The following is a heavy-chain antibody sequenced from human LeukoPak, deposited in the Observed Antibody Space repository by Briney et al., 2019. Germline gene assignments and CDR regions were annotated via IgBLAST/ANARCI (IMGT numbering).Heavy chain of an antibody. CDR1: GYTFTSYG. Sequence: ASVKVSCKASGYTFTSYGISWVRQAPGQGLEWMGWISAYNGNTNYAQKLQGRVTMTTDTSTSTAYMELRSLRSDDTAVYSCATSYYYYDSSGYLILDYWGQGTLVTVSS. V-gene: IGHV1-18*01. D-gene: IGHD3-22*01. CDR2: ISAYNGNT. CDR3: ATSYYYYDSSGYLILDY. J-gene: IGHJ4*02.